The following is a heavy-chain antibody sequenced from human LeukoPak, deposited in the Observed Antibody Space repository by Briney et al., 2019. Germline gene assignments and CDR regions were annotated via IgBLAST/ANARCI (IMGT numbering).Heavy chain of an antibody. V-gene: IGHV3-74*01. Sequence: PGGSLRLSCSGSTFSTYWMHWVRQVPGKGLVWVSRINSDGSSTNYADSVKGRFTVSRDNAKNVLYLEMNSLRAEDTAIYYCAREASSSFDYWGQGTLVTVSS. CDR3: AREASSSFDY. CDR2: INSDGSST. J-gene: IGHJ4*02. CDR1: GSTFSTYW. D-gene: IGHD6-13*01.